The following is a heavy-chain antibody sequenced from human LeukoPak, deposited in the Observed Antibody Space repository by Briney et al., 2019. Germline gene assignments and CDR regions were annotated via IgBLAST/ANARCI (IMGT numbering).Heavy chain of an antibody. J-gene: IGHJ5*02. CDR3: ARVRYFDWSMGNNWFDP. D-gene: IGHD3-9*01. CDR1: GGSISTSKW. Sequence: SETLSLTCAVSGGSISTSKWWSWVRQPPGKGLEWIGSIYHSGSTYYNPSLKSRVTISVDTSKNQFSLKLSSVTAADTAVYYCARVRYFDWSMGNNWFDPWGQGTLVTVSS. CDR2: IYHSGST. V-gene: IGHV4-4*02.